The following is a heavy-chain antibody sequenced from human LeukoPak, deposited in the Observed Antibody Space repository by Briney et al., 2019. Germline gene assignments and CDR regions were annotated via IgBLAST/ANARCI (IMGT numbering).Heavy chain of an antibody. CDR3: ARRPDYGDYESYFDY. D-gene: IGHD4-17*01. CDR1: GFSLSTSGVG. Sequence: SGPTLVNPTQTLTLTCTFSGFSLSTSGVGVGWIRQPPGKALEWLALIYWDDDKRYSPSLKSRLTITKDTSKNQVVLTMTNMDPVDTATYYCARRPDYGDYESYFDYWGQGTLVTVSS. CDR2: IYWDDDK. V-gene: IGHV2-5*02. J-gene: IGHJ4*02.